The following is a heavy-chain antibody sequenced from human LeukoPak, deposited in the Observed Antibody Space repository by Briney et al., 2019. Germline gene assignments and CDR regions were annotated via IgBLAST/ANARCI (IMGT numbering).Heavy chain of an antibody. V-gene: IGHV1-8*03. D-gene: IGHD3-10*01. Sequence: GASVKVSCKASGYTFTSYDINWVRQATGQGLEWMGWMNPNSGNTGYAQKFQGRVTITRNTSISTAYMELSSLRSEDTAVYYCATSSGSYAFDIWGQGTMVTVSS. CDR1: GYTFTSYD. CDR2: MNPNSGNT. J-gene: IGHJ3*02. CDR3: ATSSGSYAFDI.